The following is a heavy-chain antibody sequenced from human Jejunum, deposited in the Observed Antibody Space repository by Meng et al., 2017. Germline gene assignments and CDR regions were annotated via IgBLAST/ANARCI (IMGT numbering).Heavy chain of an antibody. Sequence: GGSLRLSCAASGFTFGSHAASWVRQAPGKGLEWVSSISGNGASTYYAGSLEGRFVISRDNSKNTVFLQMNGLRAEDTAVYYCAKETVVVPDYWGQGTLVT. CDR1: GFTFGSHA. J-gene: IGHJ4*02. CDR2: ISGNGAST. CDR3: AKETVVVPDY. D-gene: IGHD2-2*01. V-gene: IGHV3-23*01.